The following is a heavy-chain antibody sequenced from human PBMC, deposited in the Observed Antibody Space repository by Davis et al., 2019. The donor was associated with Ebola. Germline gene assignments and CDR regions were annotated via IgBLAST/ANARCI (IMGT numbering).Heavy chain of an antibody. J-gene: IGHJ4*02. CDR3: AKDARGGYYYADF. V-gene: IGHV3-48*01. D-gene: IGHD3-22*01. CDR1: GFTVSSNH. Sequence: GESLKISCTASGFTVSSNHMSWVRQAPGKGLEWLSYISSSGSAIYYADSVKGRITISRDNSKTTVDLQMNSLRPEDTALYYCAKDARGGYYYADFWGQGTLVTVSS. CDR2: ISSSGSAI.